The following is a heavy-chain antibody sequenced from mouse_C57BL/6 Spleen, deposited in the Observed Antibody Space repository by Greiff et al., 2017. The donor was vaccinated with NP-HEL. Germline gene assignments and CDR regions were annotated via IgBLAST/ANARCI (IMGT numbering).Heavy chain of an antibody. Sequence: QVQLQQPGAELVRPGSSVKLSCKASGYTFTSYWMHWVKQRPIQGLEWIGNIDPSDSETHYNQKFKDKATLTVDKSSSTAYMQLSSLTSEDSAVYYCARVGANWDWYFDVWGTGTTVTVSS. J-gene: IGHJ1*03. CDR1: GYTFTSYW. V-gene: IGHV1-52*01. CDR2: IDPSDSET. CDR3: ARVGANWDWYFDV. D-gene: IGHD4-1*01.